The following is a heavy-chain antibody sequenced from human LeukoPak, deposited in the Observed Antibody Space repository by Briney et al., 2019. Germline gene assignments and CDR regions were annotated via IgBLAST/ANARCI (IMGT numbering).Heavy chain of an antibody. CDR2: ISGSGGST. CDR3: AKNVLRYFDWLGPFDY. D-gene: IGHD3-9*01. CDR1: GFTFSSYA. Sequence: GGSLRLSCAASGFTFSSYAMSWVRRAPGKGLEWVSAISGSGGSTYYADSVKGRFTISRDNSKNTLYLQMNSLGAEDTAVYYCAKNVLRYFDWLGPFDYWGQGTLVTVSS. J-gene: IGHJ4*02. V-gene: IGHV3-23*01.